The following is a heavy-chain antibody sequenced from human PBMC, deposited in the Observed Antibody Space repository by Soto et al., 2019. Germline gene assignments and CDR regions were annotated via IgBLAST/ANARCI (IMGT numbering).Heavy chain of an antibody. D-gene: IGHD2-2*01. CDR1: GFTFSSYG. CDR3: ARDGIVVVPAAMRGMDV. J-gene: IGHJ6*02. V-gene: IGHV3-33*01. Sequence: QVQLVESGGGVVQPGRSLRLSCAASGFTFSSYGMHWVRQAPGKGLEWVAVIWYDGSNKYYADSVKGRFTISRDNSKNTLYLQMNSLRAEDTAVYYCARDGIVVVPAAMRGMDVWGQGTTVTVSS. CDR2: IWYDGSNK.